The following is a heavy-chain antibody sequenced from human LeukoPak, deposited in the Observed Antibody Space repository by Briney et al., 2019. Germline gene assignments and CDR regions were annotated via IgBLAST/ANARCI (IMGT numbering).Heavy chain of an antibody. CDR3: ARQIAVAGKAGFDY. D-gene: IGHD6-19*01. Sequence: PSETLSLTCTVSGASISNYYWSWIRQTPEKGLEWMGHIHTSGASRYYPSLESRLTLSTDTSRTHLSLKLSSVTAADTAVYYCARQIAVAGKAGFDYWGQGTLVTVSS. CDR1: GASISNYY. V-gene: IGHV4-4*09. CDR2: IHTSGAS. J-gene: IGHJ4*02.